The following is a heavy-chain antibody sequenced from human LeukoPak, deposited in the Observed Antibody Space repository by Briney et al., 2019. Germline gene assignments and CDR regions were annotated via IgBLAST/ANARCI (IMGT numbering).Heavy chain of an antibody. J-gene: IGHJ4*02. CDR2: IKHSGHT. Sequence: SETLSLTCEVYGGSLSPYWWSWIRQPPGKGLEWIGEIKHSGHTNYNPSLKSRVTISVDTSKKQFSLKLSSVTVADTALYFWGRGGGGGGGILDNWGQGILGTVSS. CDR1: GGSLSPYW. CDR3: GRGGGGGGGILDN. V-gene: IGHV4-34*01. D-gene: IGHD2-15*01.